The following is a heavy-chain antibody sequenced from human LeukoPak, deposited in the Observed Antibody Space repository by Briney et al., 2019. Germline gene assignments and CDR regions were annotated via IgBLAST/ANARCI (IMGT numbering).Heavy chain of an antibody. CDR3: VRIPNSANFPNWFDP. D-gene: IGHD4/OR15-4a*01. CDR1: GFTFSTST. CDR2: INSRSNNI. V-gene: IGHV3-21*01. Sequence: GGSLRLSCAASGFTFSTSTMNWVRQAPGKGLEWVSSINSRSNNIYYADSVEGRFTISRDNAKNSLYLQMNSLRAEDTAVYYCVRIPNSANFPNWFDPWGQGTLVTVSS. J-gene: IGHJ5*02.